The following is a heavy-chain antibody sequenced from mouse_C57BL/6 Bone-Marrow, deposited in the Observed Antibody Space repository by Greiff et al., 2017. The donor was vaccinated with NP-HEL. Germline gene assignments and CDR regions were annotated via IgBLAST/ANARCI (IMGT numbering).Heavy chain of an antibody. CDR1: GFTFSSYA. V-gene: IGHV5-4*03. J-gene: IGHJ3*01. CDR3: ARYSNWASWFAY. Sequence: EVKLEESGGGLVKPGGSLKLSCAASGFTFSSYAMSWVRQTPEKRLEWVATISDGGSYTYYPDNVKGRFTISRDNAKNNLYLQMSHLKSEDTAMYYCARYSNWASWFAYWGQGTLVTVSA. D-gene: IGHD2-5*01. CDR2: ISDGGSYT.